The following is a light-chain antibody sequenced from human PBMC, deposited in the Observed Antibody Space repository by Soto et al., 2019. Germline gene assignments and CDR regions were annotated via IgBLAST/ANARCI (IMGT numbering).Light chain of an antibody. J-gene: IGLJ1*01. CDR1: SSDDGGYNY. V-gene: IGLV2-8*01. CDR2: EVS. Sequence: QSVLTPPPPASDSPGQSVTISCAGTSSDDGGYNYASWYQQHPGKAPKLMIYEVSKRPSGVPDRFSGSKSGNTASLTVSGLQAEDEADYYCSSYVGSNKRYVFGTGTKVTVL. CDR3: SSYVGSNKRYV.